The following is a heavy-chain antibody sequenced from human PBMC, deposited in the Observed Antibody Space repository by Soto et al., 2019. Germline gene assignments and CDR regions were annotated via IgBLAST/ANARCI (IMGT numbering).Heavy chain of an antibody. CDR1: GGTFSSYA. CDR3: AREGTAMVVDAFDI. J-gene: IGHJ3*02. D-gene: IGHD5-18*01. CDR2: IIPIFGTA. V-gene: IGHV1-69*13. Sequence: SVKVSCKASGGTFSSYAISWVRQAPGQGLEWMGGIIPIFGTASYAQKFQGRVTITADESTSTAYMELSSLRSEDTAVYYCAREGTAMVVDAFDIWGQGTMVTVSS.